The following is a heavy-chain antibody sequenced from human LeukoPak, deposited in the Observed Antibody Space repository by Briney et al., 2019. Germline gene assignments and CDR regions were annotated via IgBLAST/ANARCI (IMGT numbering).Heavy chain of an antibody. CDR1: GFTFSTYN. J-gene: IGHJ5*02. V-gene: IGHV3-21*04. D-gene: IGHD5-18*01. Sequence: GGSLRLSCAASGFTFSTYNMNWVRQAPGKGLEWVSSISGSSSYIYYADSVKGRFSISRDNAKNSLYLQMNSLRAEDTAVYYCARGRGYSQSNWVDPWGQGTMVTVSA. CDR3: ARGRGYSQSNWVDP. CDR2: ISGSSSYI.